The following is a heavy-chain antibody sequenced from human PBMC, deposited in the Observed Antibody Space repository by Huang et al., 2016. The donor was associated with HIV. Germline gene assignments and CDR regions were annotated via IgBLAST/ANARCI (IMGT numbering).Heavy chain of an antibody. J-gene: IGHJ4*02. Sequence: EVQLVESGGGLVKPGGSLRLSCAASGFTFSSYSMNWVRQAPGRGLEWVSSISSSSSYRSYADSVKGRFTISRDNAKNSLYLQMNSLRAEDTAVYYCASEIAAASIDYWGQGTLVTVSS. CDR2: ISSSSSYR. CDR1: GFTFSSYS. V-gene: IGHV3-21*01. D-gene: IGHD6-13*01. CDR3: ASEIAAASIDY.